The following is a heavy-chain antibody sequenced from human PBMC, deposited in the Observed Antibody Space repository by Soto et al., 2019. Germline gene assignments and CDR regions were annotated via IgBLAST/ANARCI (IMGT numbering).Heavy chain of an antibody. J-gene: IGHJ4*02. D-gene: IGHD6-13*01. Sequence: QLQLQESGSGLVKPSQTLSLTCAVSGGSISSGGYSWSWIRQPPGKGLEWIGYIYHSGSTYYNPSLKRRFTISVDRSKNQFSLKLSSVTAADTAVYHCARSGQQQLAHPFDYWGQGILVTDSS. CDR2: IYHSGST. CDR1: GGSISSGGYS. V-gene: IGHV4-30-2*01. CDR3: ARSGQQQLAHPFDY.